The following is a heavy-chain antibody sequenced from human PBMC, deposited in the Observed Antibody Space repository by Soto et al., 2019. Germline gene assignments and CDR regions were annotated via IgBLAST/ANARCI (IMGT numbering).Heavy chain of an antibody. CDR2: IIPIFDTA. Sequence: ASVKVSCKASGGTFSSYAISWVRQAPGQGLEWMGGIIPIFDTANYAQKFQGRVTITADKSTSTAYMELSSLRSEDTAVYYCARAVLWSSSNYYYGMDVWGQGTTVTVSS. CDR3: ARAVLWSSSNYYYGMDV. CDR1: GGTFSSYA. D-gene: IGHD3-10*01. J-gene: IGHJ6*02. V-gene: IGHV1-69*06.